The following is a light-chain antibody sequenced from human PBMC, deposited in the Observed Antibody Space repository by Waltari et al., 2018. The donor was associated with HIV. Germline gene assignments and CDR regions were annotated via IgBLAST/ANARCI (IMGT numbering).Light chain of an antibody. CDR3: CSYAGSGTFVV. CDR2: DVN. Sequence: QSALTQPASVSGSPGQSITLSCSGTWSDIGSYDLVSWYQHFPGKAPKRILYDVNERPSGVFAGSSGCKAGNTAAFVISGLQSEDEADYYCCSYAGSGTFVVFGGGTRLTV. CDR1: WSDIGSYDL. J-gene: IGLJ3*02. V-gene: IGLV2-23*02.